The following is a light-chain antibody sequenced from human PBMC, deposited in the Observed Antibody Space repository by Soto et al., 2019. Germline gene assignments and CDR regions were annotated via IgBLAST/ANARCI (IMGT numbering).Light chain of an antibody. V-gene: IGKV1-39*01. CDR1: QSIANY. CDR3: QQNYSPPPIT. J-gene: IGKJ5*01. Sequence: IQITQSPSSLSSSVGGRGTIPCRASQSIANYLNWYQQKPGKAPKLLIYAASSLQSGVPSRFSGSGFGSYFTLTISSLQPEDFATYFCQQNYSPPPITFGQGTRLEIK. CDR2: AAS.